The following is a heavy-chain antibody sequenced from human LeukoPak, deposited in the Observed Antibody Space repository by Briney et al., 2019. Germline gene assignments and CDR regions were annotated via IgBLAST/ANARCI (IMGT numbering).Heavy chain of an antibody. V-gene: IGHV3-30-3*01. Sequence: GGSLRPSCAASGFTFSSYAMHWVRQAPGKGLEWVAVVSYDGSNKYYADSVKGRFTISRDNSKNTLYLQMNSLRAEDTAVYYCAREGIVVVPAATNYMDVWGKGTTVTVSS. CDR3: AREGIVVVPAATNYMDV. D-gene: IGHD2-2*01. CDR1: GFTFSSYA. J-gene: IGHJ6*03. CDR2: VSYDGSNK.